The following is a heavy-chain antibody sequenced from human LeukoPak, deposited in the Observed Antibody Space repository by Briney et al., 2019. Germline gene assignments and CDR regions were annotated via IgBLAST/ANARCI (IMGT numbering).Heavy chain of an antibody. CDR3: ARMSTVTTRWFFDY. J-gene: IGHJ4*02. D-gene: IGHD4-17*01. CDR1: GGSISSGSYY. CDR2: IYTSGST. V-gene: IGHV4-61*02. Sequence: PSQTLSLICTVSGGSISSGSYYWSWIRQPAGKGLEWIGRIYTSGSTTYNPSLKSRVTMSVDTSKNQFSPELHSVTAADTAVYYCARMSTVTTRWFFDYWGQGTLVTVSS.